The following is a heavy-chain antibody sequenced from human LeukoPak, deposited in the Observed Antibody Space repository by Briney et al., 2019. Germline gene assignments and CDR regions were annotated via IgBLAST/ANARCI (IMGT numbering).Heavy chain of an antibody. D-gene: IGHD3-22*01. CDR1: EYSFTNYW. Sequence: GESLKISCKGSEYSFTNYWIGWVRQMPGKGLEWMGIICPGDSDTRYNPSFQGQVTISADKSISTAYLQWSSLKASDTAMYYCARRITTSAFLYGLDVWGQGTTVTVSS. CDR3: ARRITTSAFLYGLDV. CDR2: ICPGDSDT. J-gene: IGHJ6*02. V-gene: IGHV5-51*01.